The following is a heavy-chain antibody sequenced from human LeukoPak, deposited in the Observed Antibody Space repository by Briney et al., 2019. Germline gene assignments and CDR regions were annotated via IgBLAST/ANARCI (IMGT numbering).Heavy chain of an antibody. J-gene: IGHJ6*03. Sequence: ASVKVSCKASGYTFTSYYMHWVRQAPGQGLEWMGIINPSGGSTSYAQKFQGRVTMTRDMSTSTVYMELSSLRSEDTAVYYRASSELRGYYYYMDVWGKGTTVTVSS. CDR2: INPSGGST. V-gene: IGHV1-46*01. CDR3: ASSELRGYYYYMDV. D-gene: IGHD1-7*01. CDR1: GYTFTSYY.